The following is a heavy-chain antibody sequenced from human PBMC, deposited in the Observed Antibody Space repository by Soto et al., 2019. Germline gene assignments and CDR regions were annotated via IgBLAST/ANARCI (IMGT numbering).Heavy chain of an antibody. CDR2: IIPFLSTP. CDR1: GGTFSNYA. Sequence: QVQLVQSGAEVKKPGSSVKVSCKASGGTFSNYAISWARQAPGQGLEWMGGIIPFLSTPNYAQRFQGRVTITADEATSTAHMELSSLRSEDTAVYYCARGPYGSGTAPLYGMDVWGQGTTVTVSS. V-gene: IGHV1-69*01. D-gene: IGHD3-10*01. CDR3: ARGPYGSGTAPLYGMDV. J-gene: IGHJ6*02.